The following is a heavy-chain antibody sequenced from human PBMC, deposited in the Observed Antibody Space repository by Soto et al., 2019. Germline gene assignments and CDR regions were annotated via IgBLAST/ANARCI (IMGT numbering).Heavy chain of an antibody. CDR2: FYYSGTT. J-gene: IGHJ3*01. CDR1: GVSISNYY. CDR3: ARQPPGGDDSFDV. Sequence: QVQLQESGPGLVKPLETLSLTCAVSGVSISNYYWSWIRQTPGKRLERIGYFYYSGTTKYNPSLKSRVTISELPSKNLFSLELTSVTAADTAVNYCARQPPGGDDSFDVWGQGTMVTVSS. D-gene: IGHD3-16*01. V-gene: IGHV4-59*08.